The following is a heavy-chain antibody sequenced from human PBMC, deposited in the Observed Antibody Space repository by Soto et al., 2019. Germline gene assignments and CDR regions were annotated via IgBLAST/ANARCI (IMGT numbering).Heavy chain of an antibody. Sequence: PGGSLRLSCAASGFTFNNYAMSWVRQAPGRGLEWVSAISSSGYSTYYADSVKGRFTISRDNSKNTVYLQMNNLRAEDTAVYYCAKGSVVVAAKFDSWGQGXLVTV. J-gene: IGHJ4*02. V-gene: IGHV3-23*01. CDR2: ISSSGYST. D-gene: IGHD2-21*02. CDR3: AKGSVVVAAKFDS. CDR1: GFTFNNYA.